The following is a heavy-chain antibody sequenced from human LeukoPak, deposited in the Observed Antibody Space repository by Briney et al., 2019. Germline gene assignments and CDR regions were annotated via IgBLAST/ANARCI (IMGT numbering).Heavy chain of an antibody. J-gene: IGHJ4*02. Sequence: GGSLRLSCAASGFTFSSYGMHWVRQAPGKGLEWVANINQDGSQKFYVDSVKGRFTISRDNANNSLYLQMNSLRAEDTAVYYCARARYYYDSSGYYFDYWGQGTLVTVSS. CDR3: ARARYYYDSSGYYFDY. V-gene: IGHV3-7*01. D-gene: IGHD3-22*01. CDR1: GFTFSSYG. CDR2: INQDGSQK.